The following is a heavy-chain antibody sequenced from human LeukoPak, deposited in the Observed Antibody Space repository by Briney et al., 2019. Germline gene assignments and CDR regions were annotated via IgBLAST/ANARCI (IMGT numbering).Heavy chain of an antibody. Sequence: GGSLRLSCALSGFTFSTYWMSWGCQAPGKGLEWVANIRQDGGEKYCVDSVKGRFTISRDNAKNSLYLQMNSLRGEDTAVYYCTSVDHVTSGYAWDYWGQGTLVTVSS. CDR3: TSVDHVTSGYAWDY. V-gene: IGHV3-7*02. J-gene: IGHJ4*02. CDR1: GFTFSTYW. D-gene: IGHD3-22*01. CDR2: IRQDGGEK.